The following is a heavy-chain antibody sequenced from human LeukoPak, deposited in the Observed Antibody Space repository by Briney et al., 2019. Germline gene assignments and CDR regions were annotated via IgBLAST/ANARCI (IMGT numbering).Heavy chain of an antibody. CDR3: ARDIGLYYYGSGSYFDY. D-gene: IGHD3-10*01. Sequence: ASVKVSCKASGYTFTSYAMHWVRQAPGQRLEWMGWINAGNGNTKYSQKFQGRVTITRDTSASTAYMELSSLRSEDTAVCYCARDIGLYYYGSGSYFDYWGQGTLVTVSS. J-gene: IGHJ4*02. CDR2: INAGNGNT. CDR1: GYTFTSYA. V-gene: IGHV1-3*01.